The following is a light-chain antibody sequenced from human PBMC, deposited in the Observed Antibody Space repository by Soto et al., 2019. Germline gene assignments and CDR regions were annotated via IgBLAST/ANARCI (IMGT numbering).Light chain of an antibody. Sequence: QSVLTQPPSVSASPEQTVTISCAGSSSNIGTNYVVWYQQLPGTAPTLLINENNKRPSGIPDRFSGSKSGTSAALVITGLLTGDEADYYCGTWDSSLGAGVFGGGTKLTVL. V-gene: IGLV1-51*02. CDR2: ENN. CDR1: SSNIGTNY. CDR3: GTWDSSLGAGV. J-gene: IGLJ2*01.